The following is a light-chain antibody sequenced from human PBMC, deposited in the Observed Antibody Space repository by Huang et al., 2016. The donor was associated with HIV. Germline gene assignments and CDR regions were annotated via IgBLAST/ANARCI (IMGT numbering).Light chain of an antibody. CDR1: QGVSSN. CDR3: QQYNNWPRT. Sequence: ERVMTQSPDTLSVSPGERATLSCRASQGVSSNLAWYRQKPGQAPRLLIYGASTRVTGIPARFSGSGSETDFTLTIRSLQSEDSAVYYCQQYNNWPRTFGQGTKLEIK. CDR2: GAS. V-gene: IGKV3-15*01. J-gene: IGKJ2*01.